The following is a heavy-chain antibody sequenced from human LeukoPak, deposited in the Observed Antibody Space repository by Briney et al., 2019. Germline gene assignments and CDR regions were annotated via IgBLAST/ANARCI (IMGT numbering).Heavy chain of an antibody. V-gene: IGHV3-30-3*01. CDR1: GFTFTNYA. Sequence: GRSLRLSCAASGFTFTNYALHWVRQAPGKGLEWVAVISYDGTNKYYADSVKGRFTISRDNSKNTLSLQMNSLRVEDTALYYCARGFVLGAAKNYFDYWGQGALVTVSS. CDR2: ISYDGTNK. CDR3: ARGFVLGAAKNYFDY. D-gene: IGHD2-21*02. J-gene: IGHJ4*02.